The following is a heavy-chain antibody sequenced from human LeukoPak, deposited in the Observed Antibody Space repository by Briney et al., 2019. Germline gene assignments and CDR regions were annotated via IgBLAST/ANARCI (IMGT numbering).Heavy chain of an antibody. Sequence: ASVKVSCKASGYTFTSYDINWVRQATGQGLEWMGWMNPNSGNTGYAQKFQGRVTITRNTSISTAYMELSSLRSEDTAVYYCARVRIAARRGFNWFDPWGQGTLVTVSS. CDR1: GYTFTSYD. D-gene: IGHD6-6*01. V-gene: IGHV1-8*03. J-gene: IGHJ5*02. CDR3: ARVRIAARRGFNWFDP. CDR2: MNPNSGNT.